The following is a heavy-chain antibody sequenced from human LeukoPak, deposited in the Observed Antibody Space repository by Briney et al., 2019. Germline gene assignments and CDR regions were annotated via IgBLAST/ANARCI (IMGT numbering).Heavy chain of an antibody. CDR1: GGTFSGYA. V-gene: IGHV1-69*04. J-gene: IGHJ6*02. CDR2: IIPILGIA. CDR3: ARPLGYCSGGSCYYYGMDV. Sequence: ASVKVSCKASGGTFSGYAISWVRQAPGQGLEWMGRIIPILGIANYAQKFQGRVTITADKSTSTAYMELSSLRSEDTAVYYCARPLGYCSGGSCYYYGMDVWGQGTTVTVSS. D-gene: IGHD2-15*01.